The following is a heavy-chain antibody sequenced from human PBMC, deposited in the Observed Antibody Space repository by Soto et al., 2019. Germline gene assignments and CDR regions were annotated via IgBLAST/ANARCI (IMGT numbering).Heavy chain of an antibody. CDR2: INHRGSL. Sequence: SETLSLTCTVTCGSMTSGDQYWTWIRHRPGEGLEWFGYINHRGSLYYNPSLKSRVSMSVDTSKNQFSLNLSSVTAADTAVYYCARELPQRQGRNIDVLGQRNTVTVSS. CDR1: CGSMTSGDQY. J-gene: IGHJ6*02. V-gene: IGHV4-31*03. CDR3: ARELPQRQGRNIDV. D-gene: IGHD1-1*01.